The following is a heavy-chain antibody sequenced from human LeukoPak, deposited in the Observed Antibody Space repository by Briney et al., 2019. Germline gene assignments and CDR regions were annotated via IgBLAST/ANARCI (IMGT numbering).Heavy chain of an antibody. CDR1: GFTFSSYS. V-gene: IGHV3-48*01. CDR3: AKQGRDWLRDYYYYMDV. J-gene: IGHJ6*03. CDR2: ISGSSSTI. Sequence: GGSLRLSCAASGFTFSSYSMNWVRQAPGKGLEWVSYISGSSSTIYYADSVKGRFTISRDNAKNSLYLQMNSLRAEDTAVYYCAKQGRDWLRDYYYYMDVWGKGTTVTISS. D-gene: IGHD3-9*01.